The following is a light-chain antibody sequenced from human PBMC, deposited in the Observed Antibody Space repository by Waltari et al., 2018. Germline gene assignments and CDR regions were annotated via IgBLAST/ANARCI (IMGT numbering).Light chain of an antibody. CDR1: DSYVGGYNY. CDR3: SSFTTRNTWV. Sequence: QSALTQPASVSGSPGQSITISCTGTDSYVGGYNYVSWYQQHPGKAPKLMIYDVTNRPSGVSNRFSGSKSGNTASLTISGLQAEDEADYYCSSFTTRNTWVFGGGTKLTVL. J-gene: IGLJ3*02. CDR2: DVT. V-gene: IGLV2-14*03.